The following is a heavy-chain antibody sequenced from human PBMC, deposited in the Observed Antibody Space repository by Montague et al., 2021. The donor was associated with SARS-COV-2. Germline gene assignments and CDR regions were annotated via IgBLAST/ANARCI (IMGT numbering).Heavy chain of an antibody. CDR2: FFQKEST. CDR1: GACNSTANR. J-gene: IGHJ4*02. D-gene: IGHD1-26*01. Sequence: SETLSLTCAMLGACNSTANRKTTLRNSSHPCMAYAGGFFQKESTKYKPSLKSRVSMSVDKSWNQFSLRLTSVAAADTAIYYCAGKGSGRSDLAYWGQGTLVTVSS. CDR3: AGKGSGRSDLAY. V-gene: IGHV4-4*02.